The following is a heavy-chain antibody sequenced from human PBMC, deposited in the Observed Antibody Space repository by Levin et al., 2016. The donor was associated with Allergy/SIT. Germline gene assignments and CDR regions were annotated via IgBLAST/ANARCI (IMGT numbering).Heavy chain of an antibody. D-gene: IGHD3-3*01. CDR2: IIPILGIA. CDR3: ARAGYDFWSGYYTSADY. CDR1: GGTFSSYT. V-gene: IGHV1-69*02. Sequence: SVKVSCKASGGTFSSYTISWVRQAPGQGLEWMGRIIPILGIANYAQKFQGRVTITADKSTSTAYMELSSLRSEDTAVYYCARAGYDFWSGYYTSADYWGQGTLVTVSS. J-gene: IGHJ4*02.